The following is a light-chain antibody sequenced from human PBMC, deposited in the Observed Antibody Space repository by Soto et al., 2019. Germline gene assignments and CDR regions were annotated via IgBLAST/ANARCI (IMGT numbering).Light chain of an antibody. V-gene: IGKV3-15*01. Sequence: IVMTQSPATLSVSPGEGVTLSCRASQSVTMLAWYQQKPGQAPRLLIFDTSTRATGIPVKFSGSGSGTEFTLTISSLQSEDFGVYYCQQYNKWPVTFGGGTKVEI. CDR3: QQYNKWPVT. CDR2: DTS. J-gene: IGKJ4*01. CDR1: QSVTM.